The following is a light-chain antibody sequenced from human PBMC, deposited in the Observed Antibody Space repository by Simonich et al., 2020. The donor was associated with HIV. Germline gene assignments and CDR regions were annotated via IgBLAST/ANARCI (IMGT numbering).Light chain of an antibody. Sequence: QSALTQPPSASGSPGPSVTISCPRTSSDVGGYNYVSWYQQHPAKAPKLLIYEVSKRPSGVPDRFSGSKSGNTASLTVSGLQAEDEADYYCSSYAGSNNVVFGGGTKLTVL. J-gene: IGLJ2*01. CDR1: SSDVGGYNY. V-gene: IGLV2-8*01. CDR3: SSYAGSNNVV. CDR2: EVS.